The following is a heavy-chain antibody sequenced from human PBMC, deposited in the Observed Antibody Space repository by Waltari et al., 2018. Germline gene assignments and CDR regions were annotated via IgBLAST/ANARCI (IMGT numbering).Heavy chain of an antibody. CDR1: GGSFSGYY. CDR2: INHSGSP. Sequence: QVQLQQWGAGLLKPSETLSLTCAVYGGSFSGYYWSWIRQPPGKGLEWIGEINHSGSPTYTPSSKSRCTISVDTSKNQFSLKLSSVTAADTAVYYCARGGDFWSAAVHWFDPWGQGTLVTVSS. CDR3: ARGGDFWSAAVHWFDP. V-gene: IGHV4-34*01. J-gene: IGHJ5*02. D-gene: IGHD3-3*01.